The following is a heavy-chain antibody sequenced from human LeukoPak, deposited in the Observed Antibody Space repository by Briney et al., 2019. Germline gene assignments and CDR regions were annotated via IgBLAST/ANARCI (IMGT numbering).Heavy chain of an antibody. Sequence: GGSLRLSCAASGFTFSIYGMHWVRQAPGKGLEWVAFIQYDGNNKYYADSVEGRFTISRDNSKNTLYLQMNSLRAEDTAVYYCAGRRVLDASFDYWGQGTLVTVSS. CDR2: IQYDGNNK. V-gene: IGHV3-30*02. D-gene: IGHD3-16*01. CDR1: GFTFSIYG. J-gene: IGHJ4*02. CDR3: AGRRVLDASFDY.